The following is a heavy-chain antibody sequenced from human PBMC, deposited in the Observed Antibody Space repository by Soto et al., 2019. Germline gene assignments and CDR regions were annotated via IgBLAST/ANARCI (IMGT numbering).Heavy chain of an antibody. CDR1: GFSLSTGGVG. D-gene: IGHD6-13*01. Sequence: SGPTLVNPTQTLTLTCTFSGFSLSTGGVGVGWIRQPPGKALEWLALIYWDDDKRYSPSLKSRLTVTKDTSKNQVVLTMTNMDPVDTATYYCVRVSFVFALGAPYYYYYGMDVWGQGTTVTVS. CDR3: VRVSFVFALGAPYYYYYGMDV. V-gene: IGHV2-5*02. J-gene: IGHJ6*02. CDR2: IYWDDDK.